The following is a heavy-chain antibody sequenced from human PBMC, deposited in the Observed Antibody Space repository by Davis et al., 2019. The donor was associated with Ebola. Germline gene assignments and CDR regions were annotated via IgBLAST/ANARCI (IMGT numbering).Heavy chain of an antibody. CDR3: ARGYDSSGYFVSPFDY. CDR2: IYYSGST. CDR1: GGSISSYY. J-gene: IGHJ4*02. Sequence: MPSETLSLTCTVSGGSISSYYWSWIRQPPGKGLEWIGYIYYSGSTNYNPSLKSRVTISVDTSKNQFSLKLSSVTAADTAVYYCARGYDSSGYFVSPFDYWGQGTPVTVSS. V-gene: IGHV4-59*01. D-gene: IGHD3-22*01.